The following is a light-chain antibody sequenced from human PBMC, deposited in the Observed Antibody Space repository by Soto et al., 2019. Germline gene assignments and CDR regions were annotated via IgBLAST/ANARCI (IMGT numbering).Light chain of an antibody. CDR3: QQYNTWLWT. CDR2: GAS. Sequence: EVVMTQSPATLSVSPGERVTLSCRASQSINAHLAWYQQKPGQAPRLLIHGASTRATGIPARFSGSGFGTEFILTISSLQSEDFAVYYGQQYNTWLWTFGQGTKVEFQ. V-gene: IGKV3-15*01. J-gene: IGKJ1*01. CDR1: QSINAH.